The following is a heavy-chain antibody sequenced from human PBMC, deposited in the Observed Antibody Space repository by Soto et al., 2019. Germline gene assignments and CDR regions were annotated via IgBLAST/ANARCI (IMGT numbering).Heavy chain of an antibody. V-gene: IGHV4-61*01. CDR1: GGSVSSASYY. Sequence: KPSETLSLTCTVSGGSVSSASYYWSWIRQPPGKGLEWIGYIYYSGSTNYNPSLKSRATISVDTSKNQFSLKLSSVTAADTAVYYCARVISSAWPYYFDYWGQGTLVTASS. J-gene: IGHJ4*02. CDR2: IYYSGST. CDR3: ARVISSAWPYYFDY. D-gene: IGHD6-19*01.